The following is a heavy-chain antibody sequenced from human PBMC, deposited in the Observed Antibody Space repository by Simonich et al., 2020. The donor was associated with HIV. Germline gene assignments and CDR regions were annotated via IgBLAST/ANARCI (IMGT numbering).Heavy chain of an antibody. CDR1: GFTFSSYA. CDR2: IRGGEGST. D-gene: IGHD3-3*01. CDR3: AKDRYYDFWSGYYDY. V-gene: IGHV3-23*01. Sequence: EVQLLESGGGLVQPGGSLRLSCAASGFTFSSYAMGWVRKAPGRGLEWVSAIRGGEGSTYYADSVKGRFTISRDNSKNTLYLQMNSLRAEDTAVYYCAKDRYYDFWSGYYDYWGQGTLVTVSS. J-gene: IGHJ4*02.